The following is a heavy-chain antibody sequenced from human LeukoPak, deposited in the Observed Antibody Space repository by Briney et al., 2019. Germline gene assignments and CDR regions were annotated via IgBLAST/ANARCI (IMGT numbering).Heavy chain of an antibody. J-gene: IGHJ3*02. CDR2: IYYSGST. CDR3: AREGSGWFRAFDI. D-gene: IGHD6-19*01. CDR1: GGSISSYY. V-gene: IGHV4-59*01. Sequence: PSETLSLTCTVPGGSISSYYWSWIRQPPGKGLEWIGYIYYSGSTNYNPSLKSRVTISVDTSKNQFSLKLSSVTAADTAVYYCAREGSGWFRAFDIWGQGTMVTVSS.